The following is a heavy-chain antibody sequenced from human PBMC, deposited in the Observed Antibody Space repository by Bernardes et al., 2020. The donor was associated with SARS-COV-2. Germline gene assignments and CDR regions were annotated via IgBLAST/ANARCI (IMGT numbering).Heavy chain of an antibody. D-gene: IGHD2-2*01. CDR3: AKDMGFCFTTSCLGTDS. CDR2: ISGNGGNR. V-gene: IGHV3-23*01. J-gene: IGHJ4*02. CDR1: GFTFSSYA. Sequence: GGSLRLSCVASGFTFSSYAMNWVRQAPGKGLEWVSVISGNGGNRYYADSVKGRFTISRDNSKNTLYLQMNSLRADDTAVYYCAKDMGFCFTTSCLGTDSWGQGTLVAVSS.